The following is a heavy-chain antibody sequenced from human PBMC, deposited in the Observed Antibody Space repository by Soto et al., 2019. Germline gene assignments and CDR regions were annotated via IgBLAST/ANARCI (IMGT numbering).Heavy chain of an antibody. CDR3: ASPRHGSISEGYYYYGTDV. J-gene: IGHJ6*02. D-gene: IGHD6-13*01. V-gene: IGHV5-10-1*01. CDR2: INHSGCYT. Sequence: GSLRISCTASGFTFSSYWISWVRQTPGKGLEWMARINHSGCYTNYVASFKGRVTISADKSKNTLYLQWTSLKAADTAVYYCASPRHGSISEGYYYYGTDVWGQGTTVTVSS. CDR1: GFTFSSYW.